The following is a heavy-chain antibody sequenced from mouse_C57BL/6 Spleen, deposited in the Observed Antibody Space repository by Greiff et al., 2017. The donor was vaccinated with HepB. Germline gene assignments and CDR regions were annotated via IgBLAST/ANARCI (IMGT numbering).Heavy chain of an antibody. J-gene: IGHJ2*01. CDR1: GYTFTSYW. CDR2: IDPSDSET. V-gene: IGHV1-52*01. CDR3: ARHYYGSSYFDY. D-gene: IGHD1-1*01. Sequence: VQLQQPGAELVRPGSSVKLSCKASGYTFTSYWMHWVKQRPIQGLEWIGNIDPSDSETHYNQKFKDKATLTVDKSSSTAYMQLSSLTSEDSAVYYCARHYYGSSYFDYWGQGTTLTVSS.